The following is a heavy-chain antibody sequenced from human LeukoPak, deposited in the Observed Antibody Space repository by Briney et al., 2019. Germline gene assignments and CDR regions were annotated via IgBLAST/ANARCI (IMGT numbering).Heavy chain of an antibody. CDR3: AKDRRDTRIAAPFDY. V-gene: IGHV3-23*01. Sequence: GGSLRLSCAASGFTFSSYAMSWVRQAPGKGLEWVSAISGSGGSTYYADSVKGRFTISRDNSKNTLYLQMNSLRAEDTAVYYCAKDRRDTRIAAPFDYWGQGTLVTVSS. D-gene: IGHD5-18*01. CDR1: GFTFSSYA. J-gene: IGHJ4*02. CDR2: ISGSGGST.